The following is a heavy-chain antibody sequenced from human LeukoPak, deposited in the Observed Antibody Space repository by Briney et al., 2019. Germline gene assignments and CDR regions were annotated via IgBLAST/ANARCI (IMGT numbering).Heavy chain of an antibody. CDR2: ISSSSSYI. V-gene: IGHV3-21*01. Sequence: GGSLRLSCAASGFTFDDYGMSWVRQAPGKGLEWVSSISSSSSYIYYADSVKGRFTISRDNAKNSLYLQMNSLRAEDTAVYYCARDRRDIVVVVAATAGSFDPWGQGTLVTVSS. CDR3: ARDRRDIVVVVAATAGSFDP. J-gene: IGHJ5*02. D-gene: IGHD2-15*01. CDR1: GFTFDDYG.